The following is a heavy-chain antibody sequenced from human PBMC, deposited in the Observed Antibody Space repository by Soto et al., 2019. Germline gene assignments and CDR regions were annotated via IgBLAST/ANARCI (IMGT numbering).Heavy chain of an antibody. V-gene: IGHV4-39*01. CDR2: IYYSGST. CDR3: ARLEGLATISYYFDY. Sequence: QLQLQESGPGLVKPSETLSLTCTVSGGSVSSSNYYWGWIRQSPGKGLEWIGSIYYSGSTYYNPSLASRVTISVDKSKNQFSLKVISVTAADTAAYYCARLEGLATISYYFDYWGQGTLVTVSS. D-gene: IGHD3-9*01. CDR1: GGSVSSSNYY. J-gene: IGHJ4*02.